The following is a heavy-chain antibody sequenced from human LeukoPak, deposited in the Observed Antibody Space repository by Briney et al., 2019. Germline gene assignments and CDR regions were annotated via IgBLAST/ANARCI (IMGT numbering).Heavy chain of an antibody. V-gene: IGHV3-21*01. D-gene: IGHD3-9*01. CDR2: ISSSGDYI. J-gene: IGHJ4*02. CDR3: ARVLYFDWLDAY. Sequence: GGSLRLSCAASGFTFSSYSMNWVRQAPGKGLEWVSSISSSGDYIYYADSVKGRFTISRDNAKSSLFLQMNSLGAEDTAVYYCARVLYFDWLDAYWGQGTLVTVSS. CDR1: GFTFSSYS.